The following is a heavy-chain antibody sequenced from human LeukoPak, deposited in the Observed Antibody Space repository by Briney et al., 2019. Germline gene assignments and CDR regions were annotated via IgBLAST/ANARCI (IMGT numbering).Heavy chain of an antibody. J-gene: IGHJ4*02. CDR3: SRGIIGGHDFDY. V-gene: IGHV1-69*05. D-gene: IGHD3-10*01. CDR2: IIPIFGTA. CDR1: GVTFSSYA. Sequence: SVKVSCKASGVTFSSYAISWVRQAPGQGLEWMGGIIPIFGTANYAQKFQGRVTMARDTSISTAYVELSRLTSDDTAVYYCSRGIIGGHDFDYWGQGTLVTVSS.